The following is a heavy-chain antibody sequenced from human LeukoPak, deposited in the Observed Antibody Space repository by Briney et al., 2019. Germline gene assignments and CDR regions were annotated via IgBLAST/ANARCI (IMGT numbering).Heavy chain of an antibody. CDR3: AKDRDYGDYPSAYYYYMDV. Sequence: AGGSLRLSCAASGFTFSDFAMHWVRQAPGKGLEWVAFIRYDGTNKWYADSVKGRFTISRDNSKNMLYLQMNSLRAEDTAVYHCAKDRDYGDYPSAYYYYMDVWGKGTTVTVSS. J-gene: IGHJ6*03. CDR1: GFTFSDFA. CDR2: IRYDGTNK. D-gene: IGHD4-17*01. V-gene: IGHV3-30*02.